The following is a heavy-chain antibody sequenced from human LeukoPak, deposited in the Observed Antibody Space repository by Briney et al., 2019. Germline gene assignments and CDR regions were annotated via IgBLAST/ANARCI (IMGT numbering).Heavy chain of an antibody. CDR1: GDSINNHF. V-gene: IGHV4-30-4*08. CDR2: IYYTAGS. J-gene: IGHJ4*02. CDR3: GRGLRYSESYVVEY. Sequence: PSETLSLTCTVSGDSINNHFWSWTRQPPGEGLEWIGYIYYTAGSYYNPSLKSRVTMSIDASTNQFSLKLNSVTAADTAVYHCGRGLRYSESYVVEYWGLGTLVTVSS. D-gene: IGHD1-26*01.